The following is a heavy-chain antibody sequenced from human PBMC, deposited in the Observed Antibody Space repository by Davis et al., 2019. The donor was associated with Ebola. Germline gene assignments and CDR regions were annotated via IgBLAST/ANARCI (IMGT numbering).Heavy chain of an antibody. V-gene: IGHV3-23*01. D-gene: IGHD3/OR15-3a*01. CDR2: ISGSGGST. Sequence: GESLKISCAASGFTFSSYAMSWVRQAPGKGLEWVSAISGSGGSTYYADSVKGRFTISRDNSKNTLYLQMNSLRAEDTAVYYCAREGDNDFWTGYYHFDYWGQGTLVTVSS. CDR3: AREGDNDFWTGYYHFDY. CDR1: GFTFSSYA. J-gene: IGHJ4*02.